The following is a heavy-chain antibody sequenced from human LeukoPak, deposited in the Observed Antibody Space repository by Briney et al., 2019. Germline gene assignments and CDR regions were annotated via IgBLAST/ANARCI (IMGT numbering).Heavy chain of an antibody. V-gene: IGHV4-39*01. J-gene: IGHJ6*03. D-gene: IGHD6-19*01. CDR1: GGSISSSSYY. CDR2: IYYSGDT. CDR3: ARHQWHYYYYMGV. Sequence: SETLSLTCTVPGGSISSSSYYWGWIRQPPGKGLEWIGSIYYSGDTYYNPSLKSRRVTISVDTSKNQFSLRLSSVTAADTAVYYCARHQWHYYYYMGVWGNGSTVTVSS.